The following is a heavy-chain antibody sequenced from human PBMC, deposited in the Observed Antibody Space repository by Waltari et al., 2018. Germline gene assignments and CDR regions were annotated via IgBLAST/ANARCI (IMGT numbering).Heavy chain of an antibody. V-gene: IGHV3-30*11. Sequence: QVQLVESGGGVVQPGRSLRLSCAASGFTFRRYAMHWVRQAPGKGLEWVAVISYDGSDKYYADSVKGRFTSSRDNSKNTLFLQMNSLRAEDSAVYYCARQNHFWGQGTLVTVSS. J-gene: IGHJ4*02. CDR2: ISYDGSDK. CDR3: ARQNHF. CDR1: GFTFRRYA.